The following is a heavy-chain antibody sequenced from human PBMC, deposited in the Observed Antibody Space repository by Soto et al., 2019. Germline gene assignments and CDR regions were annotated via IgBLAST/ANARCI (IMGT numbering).Heavy chain of an antibody. D-gene: IGHD4-4*01. CDR1: GYTFTSYT. V-gene: IGHV1-3*01. Sequence: QVQLVQSGAEVKKPGASVKVSCKASGYTFTSYTMHWVLQAPGQRLEWMGWINAGNGDTKYSQKFQSRVTITRDTSASTAYMELSSLRSEDTAVYYCASSYSNYALIDYYYYGMDVWGQGTTVTVSS. J-gene: IGHJ6*02. CDR2: INAGNGDT. CDR3: ASSYSNYALIDYYYYGMDV.